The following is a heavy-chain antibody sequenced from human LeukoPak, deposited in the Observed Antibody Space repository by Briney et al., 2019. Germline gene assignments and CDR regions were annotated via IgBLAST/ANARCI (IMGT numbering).Heavy chain of an antibody. CDR2: INHSGRT. V-gene: IGHV4-34*01. CDR1: GGSFSGYY. CDR3: ARFHGGHDFWWWDY. D-gene: IGHD3-3*01. Sequence: ETLSLTCAVYGGSFSGYYWSWIRQPPGKGLEWIGEINHSGRTNYNPSLKSRVTISVDTSKNQFSLKLSSVTAADTAVYYCARFHGGHDFWWWDYWGQGTLVTVSS. J-gene: IGHJ4*02.